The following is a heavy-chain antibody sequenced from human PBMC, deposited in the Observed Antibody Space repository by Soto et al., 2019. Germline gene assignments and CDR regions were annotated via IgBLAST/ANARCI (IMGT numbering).Heavy chain of an antibody. CDR2: ISSSSSYI. V-gene: IGHV3-21*01. D-gene: IGHD2-2*02. J-gene: IGHJ6*02. CDR1: GFTFSSNS. CDR3: ARERCSSTSCYNYDYGMDV. Sequence: PGGSLRLSCAASGFTFSSNSMNWVRQAPGKGLEWVSSISSSSSYIYYADSVKGRFTISRDNDKNSLYLQMNSLRAEETAVYYCARERCSSTSCYNYDYGMDVWGQGTTVTVSS.